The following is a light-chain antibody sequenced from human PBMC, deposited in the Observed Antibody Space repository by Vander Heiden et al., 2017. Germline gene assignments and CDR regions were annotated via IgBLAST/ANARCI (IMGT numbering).Light chain of an antibody. J-gene: IGKJ4*01. CDR3: QQSYSTPLT. Sequence: DIQMTQSPSSLSASVGDRVTITCRASQSISTYLNWYRQKPGKAPKLLISAASSLQSGVPSRFSGSGSGTDFTLTISSLQPEDFATYYCQQSYSTPLTFGGGTKVEIK. V-gene: IGKV1-39*01. CDR2: AAS. CDR1: QSISTY.